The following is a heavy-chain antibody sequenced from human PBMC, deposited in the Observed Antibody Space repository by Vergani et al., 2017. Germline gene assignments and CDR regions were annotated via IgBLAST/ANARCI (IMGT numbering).Heavy chain of an antibody. CDR1: GYSFTNYW. V-gene: IGHV5-51*01. Sequence: EVQLVQSGAEVKKPGESLKISCQISGYSFTNYWIGWVRQMPGKGLEWMGIIYPGDSDTRYSPSFQGQVTISADKSISTAYLQWSSLKASDTAMYYCARQGVGSSPEFYYYYYMDVWGKGTTVTVSS. J-gene: IGHJ6*03. CDR2: IYPGDSDT. CDR3: ARQGVGSSPEFYYYYYMDV. D-gene: IGHD6-6*01.